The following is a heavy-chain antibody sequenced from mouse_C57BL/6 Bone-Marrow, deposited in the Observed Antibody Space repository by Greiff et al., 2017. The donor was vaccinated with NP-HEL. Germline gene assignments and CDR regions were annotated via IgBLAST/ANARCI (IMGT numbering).Heavy chain of an antibody. J-gene: IGHJ1*03. V-gene: IGHV1-15*01. D-gene: IGHD2-3*01. CDR1: GYTFTDYE. Sequence: QVQLQQSGAELVRPGASVTLSCKASGYTFTDYEMHWVKQTPVHGLEWIGAIDPETGGTAYNQKFKGKAILTADKSSSTAYMELRSLTSEDSAVYYCTRGGWLLRGYFDVWGTGTTVTVSS. CDR3: TRGGWLLRGYFDV. CDR2: IDPETGGT.